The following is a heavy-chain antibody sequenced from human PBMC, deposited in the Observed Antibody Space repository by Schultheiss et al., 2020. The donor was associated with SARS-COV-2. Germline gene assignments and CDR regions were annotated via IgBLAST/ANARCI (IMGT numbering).Heavy chain of an antibody. J-gene: IGHJ2*01. CDR2: IYYSGST. V-gene: IGHV4-59*08. CDR1: GGSISSYY. Sequence: SETLSLTCTVSGGSISSYYWSWIRQPPGEGLEWIGYIYYSGSTNYNPSLKSRVTISVDTSKNQFSLKLSSVTAADTAVYYCARRRRDWYFDLWGRGTLVTVSS. CDR3: ARRRRDWYFDL.